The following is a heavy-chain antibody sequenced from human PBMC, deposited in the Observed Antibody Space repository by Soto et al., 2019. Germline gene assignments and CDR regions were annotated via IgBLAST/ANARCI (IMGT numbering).Heavy chain of an antibody. D-gene: IGHD2-21*01. J-gene: IGHJ4*02. V-gene: IGHV4-59*13. CDR1: GGSISGFY. CDR2: IYYSGSK. Sequence: TLSLTCSVSGGSISGFYWSWIRQSPGKELEWIGNIYYSGSKNYNPSLKSLCTMSVDTSKNQFSLKLYSVIAANPAVYYCARRRIVPTTNFDYWGQGTLVTVSS. CDR3: ARRRIVPTTNFDY.